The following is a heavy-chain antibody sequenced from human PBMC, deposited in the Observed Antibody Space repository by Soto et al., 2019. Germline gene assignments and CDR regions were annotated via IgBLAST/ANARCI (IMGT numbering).Heavy chain of an antibody. J-gene: IGHJ6*02. V-gene: IGHV3-23*01. Sequence: GGSLRLSCAASGFSFSSYAMSWVRQAPGKGQKKVSPISGSGGRTYYADSVKGRFTISRDNSKNTLYLQMNILRAEDTAVYYCAKGNLLLYFYWSIDYYYYGMDVWGQGTTVTVCS. CDR1: GFSFSSYA. D-gene: IGHD3-9*01. CDR3: AKGNLLLYFYWSIDYYYYGMDV. CDR2: ISGSGGRT.